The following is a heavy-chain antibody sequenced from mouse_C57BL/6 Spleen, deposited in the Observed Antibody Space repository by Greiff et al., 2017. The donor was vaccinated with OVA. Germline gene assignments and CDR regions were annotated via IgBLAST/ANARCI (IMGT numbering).Heavy chain of an antibody. CDR1: GFTFSDYY. D-gene: IGHD2-5*01. Sequence: EVQGVESGGGLVQPGGSLKLSCAASGFTFSDYYMYWVRQTPEKRLEWVAYISNGGGSTYYPDTVKGRFTIARDNAKNTLYLQRSRLKSEDTAMYYCARVDSNYAMDYWGQGTSVTVSS. CDR2: ISNGGGST. CDR3: ARVDSNYAMDY. J-gene: IGHJ4*01. V-gene: IGHV5-12*01.